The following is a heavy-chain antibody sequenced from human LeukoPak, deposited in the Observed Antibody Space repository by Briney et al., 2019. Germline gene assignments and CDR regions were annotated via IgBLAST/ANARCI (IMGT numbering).Heavy chain of an antibody. V-gene: IGHV3-74*01. CDR1: EFTFSSYW. D-gene: IGHD3-22*01. J-gene: IGHJ4*02. Sequence: PGGSLRLSCEASEFTFSSYWMHWVRQAPGKRLVWVSRINSDGRTTIYADSVKGRFTISRDNAKNTLYLQMNSLRAEDTAVYYCAREGYYDSSGYSIRFSYWGQGTLVTVSS. CDR2: INSDGRTT. CDR3: AREGYYDSSGYSIRFSY.